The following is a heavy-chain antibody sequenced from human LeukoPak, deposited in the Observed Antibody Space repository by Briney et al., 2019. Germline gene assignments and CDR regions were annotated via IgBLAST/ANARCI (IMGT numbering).Heavy chain of an antibody. CDR3: AKDGTRGWSNPEYYYYMDV. CDR2: INPNSGGT. Sequence: GASVKVSCKASGYTFTSYYMHWVRQAPGQGLEWMGWINPNSGGTNYAQKFQGRVTMTRDTSISTAYMEPSRLRSDDTAVYYCAKDGTRGWSNPEYYYYMDVWGKGTTVTVSS. V-gene: IGHV1-2*02. D-gene: IGHD2-15*01. CDR1: GYTFTSYY. J-gene: IGHJ6*03.